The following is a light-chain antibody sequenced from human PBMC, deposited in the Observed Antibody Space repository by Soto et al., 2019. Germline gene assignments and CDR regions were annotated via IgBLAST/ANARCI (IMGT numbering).Light chain of an antibody. CDR3: QQYNSYSWT. J-gene: IGKJ1*01. V-gene: IGKV1-5*01. CDR1: QSISSW. CDR2: EAS. Sequence: DTQRPQSPSTLSAAVGHSVTITCRASQSISSWLAWYQQKPGKAPKLLIYEASSLESGVPSRFSGSGSGTEFTLTISSLQPDDFATYYCQQYNSYSWTFGQGTNV.